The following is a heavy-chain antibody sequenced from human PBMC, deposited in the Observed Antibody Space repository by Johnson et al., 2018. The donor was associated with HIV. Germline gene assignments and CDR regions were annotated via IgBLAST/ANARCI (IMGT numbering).Heavy chain of an antibody. V-gene: IGHV3-66*01. Sequence: VQLVESGGGEVRPGGSLRLSCAASGFTFSSNYMSWVRQAPGKGLEWVSVIYSGGSTFYADSVKGRFTISRDNSKNTLYLQMNSLRTEDTAVYDCARGLLWFGELLEAFDIWGQGTMVTVSS. J-gene: IGHJ3*02. D-gene: IGHD3-10*01. CDR3: ARGLLWFGELLEAFDI. CDR2: IYSGGST. CDR1: GFTFSSNY.